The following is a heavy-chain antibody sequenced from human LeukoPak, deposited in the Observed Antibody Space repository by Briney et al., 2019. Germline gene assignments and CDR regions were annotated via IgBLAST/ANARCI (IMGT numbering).Heavy chain of an antibody. CDR1: GYTFSSGYY. Sequence: ASVKVSCKASGYTFSSGYYLHWVRQAPGQGLEWMGWINPNNGDTNYAQKFQGRVTMTRDTSISTAYMELSRLRSDDAAVYFRARGAYYNFWSGFYYSPHFDYWGQGTLVTVSS. D-gene: IGHD3-3*01. V-gene: IGHV1-2*02. CDR2: INPNNGDT. J-gene: IGHJ4*02. CDR3: ARGAYYNFWSGFYYSPHFDY.